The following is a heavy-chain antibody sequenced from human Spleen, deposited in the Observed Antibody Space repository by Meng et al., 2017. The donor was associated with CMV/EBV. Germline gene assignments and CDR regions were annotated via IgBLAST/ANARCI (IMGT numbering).Heavy chain of an antibody. Sequence: GESLKISCEASGFIFSRGWMSWVRQAPGKGLEWVSSISSSSSYIYYADSVKGRFTISRDNAKNSLYLQMNSLRAEDTAVYYCARVGYCSGGSCYRPNYYFDYWGQGTLVTVSS. D-gene: IGHD2-15*01. V-gene: IGHV3-21*01. CDR2: ISSSSSYI. J-gene: IGHJ4*02. CDR3: ARVGYCSGGSCYRPNYYFDY. CDR1: GFIFSRGW.